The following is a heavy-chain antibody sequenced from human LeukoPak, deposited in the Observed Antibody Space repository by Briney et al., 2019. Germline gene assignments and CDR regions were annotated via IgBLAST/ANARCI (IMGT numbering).Heavy chain of an antibody. CDR1: CGSIGSRSYY. CDR3: ARHPVGMGIGAFDI. CDR2: IYYSGSS. D-gene: IGHD1-26*01. J-gene: IGHJ3*02. Sequence: SQTLSPMRTVCCGSIGSRSYYWGWIREPPWKGLEWIGSIYYSGSSYYHPSLKSRVTISVHPSKNQFSLKLSSVTAADTAVYYCARHPVGMGIGAFDIWGQGTMVTVSS. V-gene: IGHV4-39*01.